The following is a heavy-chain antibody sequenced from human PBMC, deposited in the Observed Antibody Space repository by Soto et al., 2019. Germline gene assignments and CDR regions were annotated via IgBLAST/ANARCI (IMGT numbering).Heavy chain of an antibody. CDR3: ARSYRRYCSGGSCYSYYYYDMDV. Sequence: QVQLQESGPGLVKPSETLSLTCTVSGGSISSYYWSWIRQPPGKGLEWIGYIYYSGSTNYNPSLKSRATISVATSKNQFSLKLSSVTAADTAVYYCARSYRRYCSGGSCYSYYYYDMDVWGKGTTVTVSS. CDR2: IYYSGST. D-gene: IGHD2-15*01. J-gene: IGHJ6*03. CDR1: GGSISSYY. V-gene: IGHV4-59*01.